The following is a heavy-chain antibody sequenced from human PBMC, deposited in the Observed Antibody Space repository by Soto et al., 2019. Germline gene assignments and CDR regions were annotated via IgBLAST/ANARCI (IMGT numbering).Heavy chain of an antibody. CDR2: ISSSSSTI. CDR3: ARDLPIYFDY. Sequence: PGGSLRLSCAASGFTFSSYSMNWVRQAPGKGLEWVSYISSSSSTIYYADSVKGRFTISRDNAKNSLYLQMNSLRDKDTAVYYCARDLPIYFDYWGQGTLVTVSS. V-gene: IGHV3-48*02. J-gene: IGHJ4*02. D-gene: IGHD3-3*01. CDR1: GFTFSSYS.